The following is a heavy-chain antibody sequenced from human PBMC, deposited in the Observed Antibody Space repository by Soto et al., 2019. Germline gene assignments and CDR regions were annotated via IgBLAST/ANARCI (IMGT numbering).Heavy chain of an antibody. Sequence: GGSLRLSCAVSGFTFSSYAMSWVRQAPGKGLEWVSAIRGTSGSTNYADSVKGRFTISRDGSKNTLYLQMNSLRAEDTAMYYCAKDPSTGSADYWGQGTQVTVSS. CDR2: IRGTSGST. D-gene: IGHD3-9*01. V-gene: IGHV3-23*01. CDR3: AKDPSTGSADY. J-gene: IGHJ4*02. CDR1: GFTFSSYA.